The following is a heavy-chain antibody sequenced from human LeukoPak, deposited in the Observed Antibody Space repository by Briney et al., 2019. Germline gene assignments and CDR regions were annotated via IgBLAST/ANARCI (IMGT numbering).Heavy chain of an antibody. V-gene: IGHV3-23*01. D-gene: IGHD6-19*01. CDR2: ISDSGANT. CDR3: AKSMTLQWRGFFDL. Sequence: GGSLRLSCAASGFTFSSYAMSWVRQAPGKGLEWVSAISDSGANTYYADSVRGRFTISRDNSKNTLYLQKNSLRADDTAIYYCAKSMTLQWRGFFDLWGRGTHVTVSS. CDR1: GFTFSSYA. J-gene: IGHJ2*01.